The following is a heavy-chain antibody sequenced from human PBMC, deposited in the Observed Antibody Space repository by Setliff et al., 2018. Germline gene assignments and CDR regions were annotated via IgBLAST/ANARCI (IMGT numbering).Heavy chain of an antibody. CDR2: IIPILGTA. J-gene: IGHJ6*02. D-gene: IGHD6-13*01. CDR3: ARVGHSSSWLRYYYYGMDV. CDR1: GGTFSSYA. Sequence: SVKVSCKASGGTFSSYAISWVRQAPGQGLEWMGGIIPILGTANYAQKFQGRVTITTDESTSTAYMELSSLRSEDTAVYYCARVGHSSSWLRYYYYGMDVWGQGTTVTVS. V-gene: IGHV1-69*05.